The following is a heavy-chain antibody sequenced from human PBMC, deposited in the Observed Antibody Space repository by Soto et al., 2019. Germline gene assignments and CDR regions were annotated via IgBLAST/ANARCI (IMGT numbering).Heavy chain of an antibody. V-gene: IGHV3-48*01. Sequence: VGSLRLSCAASGFTFSSYSMNWVRQAPGKGLEWVSYISSSSSTIYYADSVKGRFTISRDNAKNSLYLQMNSLRAEDTAVYYCARDGLQYVLRFLEWPRKRFDYWGQGTLVTVS. CDR3: ARDGLQYVLRFLEWPRKRFDY. J-gene: IGHJ4*02. CDR2: ISSSSSTI. D-gene: IGHD3-3*01. CDR1: GFTFSSYS.